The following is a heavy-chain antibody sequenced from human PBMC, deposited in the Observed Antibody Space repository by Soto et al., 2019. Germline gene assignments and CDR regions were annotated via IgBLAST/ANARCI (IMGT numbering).Heavy chain of an antibody. CDR3: ATGLVVDYDIDY. D-gene: IGHD2-15*01. Sequence: QVQLVQSGAEVKKPGSSVKVSCKASGGTFSSYTISWVRPAPGQGLEWMGRIIPILGIANYAQKFQGRVTITADKSTSTAYLELISLRSEDTAVYYCATGLVVDYDIDYWGQGTLVTVSS. V-gene: IGHV1-69*02. CDR2: IIPILGIA. CDR1: GGTFSSYT. J-gene: IGHJ4*02.